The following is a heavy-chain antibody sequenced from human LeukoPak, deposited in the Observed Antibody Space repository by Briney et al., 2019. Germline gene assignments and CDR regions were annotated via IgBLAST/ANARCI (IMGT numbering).Heavy chain of an antibody. D-gene: IGHD3-22*01. J-gene: IGHJ4*02. V-gene: IGHV1-69*13. Sequence: GASVKVSCKASGGTFSSYAISWVRQAPGQGLEWMGGIIPIFGTANYAQKFQGRVTITADESTSTAYMELSSLRSEGTAVYYCARGPKHDSSGYWDYWGQGTLVTVSS. CDR3: ARGPKHDSSGYWDY. CDR1: GGTFSSYA. CDR2: IIPIFGTA.